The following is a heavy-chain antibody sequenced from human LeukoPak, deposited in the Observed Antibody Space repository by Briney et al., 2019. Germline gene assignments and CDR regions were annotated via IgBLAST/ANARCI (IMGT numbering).Heavy chain of an antibody. Sequence: SETLSLTCTVSGYSISSGYYWGWIRQPPGKGLEWIGSIYHSGSTYYNPSLKSRVTISVDASKNQFSLNLSSVTAADTAVYYCARLGGYQVGHYYYYMDVWGKGTTVTVSS. D-gene: IGHD3-16*02. CDR1: GYSISSGYY. V-gene: IGHV4-38-2*02. J-gene: IGHJ6*03. CDR2: IYHSGST. CDR3: ARLGGYQVGHYYYYMDV.